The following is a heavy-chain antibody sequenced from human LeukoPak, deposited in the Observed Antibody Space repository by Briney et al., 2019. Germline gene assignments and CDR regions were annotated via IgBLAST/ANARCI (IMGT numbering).Heavy chain of an antibody. CDR3: AKGGYCSSTSCYVGWFDP. V-gene: IGHV3-23*01. CDR1: GFTFSSDV. Sequence: GGSLRVSCAASGFTFSSDVMNWVRQAPGKGLEWVSVISGGGGSTYYADSVKGRFTISRDNSKNTLFLQMNRLRAEDTAVYYCAKGGYCSSTSCYVGWFDPWGQGTLVTVSS. D-gene: IGHD2-2*01. J-gene: IGHJ5*02. CDR2: ISGGGGST.